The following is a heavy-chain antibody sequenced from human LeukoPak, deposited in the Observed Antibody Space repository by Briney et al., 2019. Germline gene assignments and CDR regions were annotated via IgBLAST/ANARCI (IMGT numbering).Heavy chain of an antibody. CDR2: IYYSGST. J-gene: IGHJ4*02. CDR1: GGSISSYY. CDR3: ARQAEGSGSYYYHFDY. Sequence: SETLSLTCTVSGGSISSYYWSWIRQPPGKGLEWIGYIYYSGSTNYNPSLKSRVTISVDTSKNQFSLKLSSVTAADTAVYYCARQAEGSGSYYYHFDYWGQGTLVTVSS. V-gene: IGHV4-59*01. D-gene: IGHD3-10*01.